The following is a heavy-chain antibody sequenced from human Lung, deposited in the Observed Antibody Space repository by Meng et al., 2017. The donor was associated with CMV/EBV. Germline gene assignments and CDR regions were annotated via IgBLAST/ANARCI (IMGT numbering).Heavy chain of an antibody. CDR1: GFTFSSYA. CDR3: AKRGDSSGTYAMDV. Sequence: SXXASGFTFSSYAMHWVRQAPGKGLEWVANIRFDGTNKYHADSAKGRFTISRDNSKNTLYLQMNSLRAEDTAVYYCAKRGDSSGTYAMDVWGQGAXVTVAS. D-gene: IGHD3-22*01. J-gene: IGHJ6*02. CDR2: IRFDGTNK. V-gene: IGHV3-30*02.